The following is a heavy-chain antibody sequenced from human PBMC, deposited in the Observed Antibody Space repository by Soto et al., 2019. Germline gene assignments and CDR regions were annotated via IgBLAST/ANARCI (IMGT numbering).Heavy chain of an antibody. V-gene: IGHV3-30*18. CDR2: ISYDGSNK. J-gene: IGHJ6*02. CDR3: AKDEKVAGYYGMDV. Sequence: PGGSLRLSCAASGFTFSSYGMHWVRQAPGKGLEWVAVISYDGSNKYYADSVKGRFTISRDNSKNTLYLQMNSLRAEDTAVYYCAKDEKVAGYYGMDVWGQGTTVTVSS. D-gene: IGHD6-19*01. CDR1: GFTFSSYG.